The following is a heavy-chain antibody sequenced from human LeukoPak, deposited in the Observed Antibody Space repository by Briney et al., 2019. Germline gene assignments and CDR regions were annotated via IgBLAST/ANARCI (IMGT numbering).Heavy chain of an antibody. J-gene: IGHJ6*02. Sequence: ASVTVSCKGSGCSFTGYCMHWVRLAPGHGLEWMGRITPNSGGTNYAQKFQGRVTMTRDTSISTAYMELSRLRSDDAAVYYCARERVRQSGMDVWGQGTTVTVSS. D-gene: IGHD2-2*01. CDR2: ITPNSGGT. V-gene: IGHV1-2*06. CDR3: ARERVRQSGMDV. CDR1: GCSFTGYC.